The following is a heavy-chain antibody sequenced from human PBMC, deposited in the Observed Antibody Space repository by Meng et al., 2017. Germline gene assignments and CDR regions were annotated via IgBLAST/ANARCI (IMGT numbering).Heavy chain of an antibody. Sequence: SLKISCAASGFTFDYYAMHWVRQAPGKGLEWVSGISWNSGSIGYADSVKGRFTISRDNAKNSLYLQMNSLRAEDTALYYCAKEGPRAGYSSSWYPLVGAFDIWGQGTMVTVSS. J-gene: IGHJ3*02. D-gene: IGHD6-13*01. V-gene: IGHV3-9*01. CDR3: AKEGPRAGYSSSWYPLVGAFDI. CDR2: ISWNSGSI. CDR1: GFTFDYYA.